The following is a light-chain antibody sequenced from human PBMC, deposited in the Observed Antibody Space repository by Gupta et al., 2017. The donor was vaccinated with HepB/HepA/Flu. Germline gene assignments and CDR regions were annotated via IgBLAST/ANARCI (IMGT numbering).Light chain of an antibody. CDR2: WAS. Sequence: DLVMNQSADLVHGSLRGRATNNCKSSQSVLYSSNNKNYLAWYQQKPGQPPKLLIYWASTRESGVPDRFSGSGSGTDFTLTISSLQAEDVAVYYCQQYYSTPPTFGQGTKVEIK. J-gene: IGKJ1*01. CDR3: QQYYSTPPT. V-gene: IGKV4-1*01. CDR1: QSVLYSSNNKNY.